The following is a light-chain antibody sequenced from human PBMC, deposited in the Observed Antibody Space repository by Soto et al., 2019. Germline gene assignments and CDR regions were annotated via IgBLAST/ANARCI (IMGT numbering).Light chain of an antibody. CDR2: DVS. J-gene: IGLJ1*01. V-gene: IGLV2-14*01. Sequence: QSALTQPRSVSGSPGQSVTISCSGTSSDVGEYDYVSWYQHHPGKAPKLMIYDVSDRPSGVSNRFSGSKSGSTASLTISGLQAEDEADYYCSSYTSSSLYVFGTGTKLTVL. CDR1: SSDVGEYDY. CDR3: SSYTSSSLYV.